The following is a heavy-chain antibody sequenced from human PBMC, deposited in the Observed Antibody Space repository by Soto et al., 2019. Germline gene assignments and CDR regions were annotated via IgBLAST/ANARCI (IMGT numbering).Heavy chain of an antibody. CDR1: GYTFNGYY. Sequence: ASVKVSCKDSGYTFNGYYMHWVRQAPEQGLEWMGWINPNSGGTNYAQKFQGWVTMTRDTSISTAYMELSRLRSDDTAVYYCARQGIAAAGYYYYGMDVWGQGTTVTVSS. J-gene: IGHJ6*02. D-gene: IGHD6-13*01. V-gene: IGHV1-2*04. CDR3: ARQGIAAAGYYYYGMDV. CDR2: INPNSGGT.